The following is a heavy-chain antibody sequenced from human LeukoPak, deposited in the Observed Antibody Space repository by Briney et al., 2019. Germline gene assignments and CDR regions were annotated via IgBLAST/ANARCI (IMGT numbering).Heavy chain of an antibody. CDR1: GGSISSSSYY. J-gene: IGHJ5*02. Sequence: KPSETLSLTCTVSGGSISSSSYYWGWIRQPPGKGLEWIGSIYYSGSTYYNPSLKSRVTISVDTSKNQFSLKLSSVTAADTAVYYCARDRRIAAAGTGWFDPWGQGTLVTVSS. CDR3: ARDRRIAAAGTGWFDP. D-gene: IGHD6-13*01. CDR2: IYYSGST. V-gene: IGHV4-39*07.